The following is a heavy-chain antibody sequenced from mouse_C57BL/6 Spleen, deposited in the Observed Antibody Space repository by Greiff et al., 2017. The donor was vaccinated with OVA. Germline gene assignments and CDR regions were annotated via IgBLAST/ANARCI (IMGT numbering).Heavy chain of an antibody. J-gene: IGHJ4*01. CDR1: GYAFSSSW. D-gene: IGHD2-3*01. V-gene: IGHV1-82*01. Sequence: QVQLKESGPELVKPGASVKISCKASGYAFSSSWMNWVKQRPGKGLEWIGRIYPGDGDTNYNGKFKGKATLTADKSSSTAYMQLSSLPAADSAVYFCARMDGYYEAMDDWGQGTSVTVSS. CDR3: ARMDGYYEAMDD. CDR2: IYPGDGDT.